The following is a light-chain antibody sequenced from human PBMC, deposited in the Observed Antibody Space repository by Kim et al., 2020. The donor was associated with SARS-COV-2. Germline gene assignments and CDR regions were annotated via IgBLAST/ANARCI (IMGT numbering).Light chain of an antibody. CDR1: TSDIGVNT. CDR3: ATWDDSLNGLV. Sequence: GQRVTISCSGSTSDIGVNTVNWYQQLPGTAPKLLIYSNKQRPSGVPDRFSGSKSGTSASLGISGLQSEDEADYYCATWDDSLNGLVFGGGTQLTVL. CDR2: SNK. J-gene: IGLJ3*02. V-gene: IGLV1-44*01.